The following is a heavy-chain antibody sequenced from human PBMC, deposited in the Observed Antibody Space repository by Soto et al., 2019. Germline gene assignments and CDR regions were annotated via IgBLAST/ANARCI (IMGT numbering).Heavy chain of an antibody. V-gene: IGHV4-39*01. D-gene: IGHD3-3*01. Sequence: SETLSLTCTVSGGSISSSSYYWGWIRQPPGKGLEWIGSIYYSGSTYYNPSLKSRVTISVDTSKNQFSLKLSSVTAADTAVYYCARRESPNYDFWSGYWRSNYYYGMDVWGQGTTVT. CDR2: IYYSGST. CDR3: ARRESPNYDFWSGYWRSNYYYGMDV. J-gene: IGHJ6*02. CDR1: GGSISSSSYY.